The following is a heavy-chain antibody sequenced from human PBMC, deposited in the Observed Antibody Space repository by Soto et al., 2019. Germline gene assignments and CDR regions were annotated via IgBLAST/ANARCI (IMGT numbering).Heavy chain of an antibody. CDR1: GYTFTSYY. CDR2: INPSGGST. V-gene: IGHV1-46*03. Sequence: ASVKVSCKASGYTFTSYYMHWVRQAPGQGLEWMGIINPSGGSTSYAQKFQGRVTMTRDTSTSTVYMELSSLRSEDTAVYYCARNGYYYGPGIWFDPWGQGTLVTVSS. CDR3: ARNGYYYGPGIWFDP. J-gene: IGHJ5*02. D-gene: IGHD3-10*01.